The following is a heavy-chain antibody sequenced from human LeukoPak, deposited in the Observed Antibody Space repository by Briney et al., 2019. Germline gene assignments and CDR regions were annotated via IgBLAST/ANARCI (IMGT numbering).Heavy chain of an antibody. Sequence: SETLSLTCTVSGDSISSHCWSWIRQPPGKGLEWIGYIYYSGSTNYSPSLKSRVTISVDTSKNQFSLKLSSATAADTAVYYCARFRDTAMVYWYFDLWGRGTLVTVSS. V-gene: IGHV4-59*11. D-gene: IGHD5-18*01. CDR2: IYYSGST. CDR1: GDSISSHC. CDR3: ARFRDTAMVYWYFDL. J-gene: IGHJ2*01.